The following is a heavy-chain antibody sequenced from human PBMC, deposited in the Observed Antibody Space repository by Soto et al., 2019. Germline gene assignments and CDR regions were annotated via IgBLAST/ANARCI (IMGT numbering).Heavy chain of an antibody. D-gene: IGHD2-2*01. CDR2: TYYRSKWYN. J-gene: IGHJ6*02. V-gene: IGHV6-1*01. Sequence: LTCAISGDSVSSNSAAWNWIRQSPSRGLEWLGRTYYRSKWYNDYAVSVKSRITINPDTSKNQFSLQLNSVTPEDTAVYYCARDGGVVPAALYYYGMDVWGQGTTVTVSS. CDR3: ARDGGVVPAALYYYGMDV. CDR1: GDSVSSNSAA.